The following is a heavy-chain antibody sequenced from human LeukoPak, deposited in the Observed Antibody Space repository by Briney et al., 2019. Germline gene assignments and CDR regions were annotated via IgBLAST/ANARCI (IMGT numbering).Heavy chain of an antibody. D-gene: IGHD6-19*01. CDR2: INHSGST. J-gene: IGHJ4*02. V-gene: IGHV4-34*01. Sequence: SETLSLTCTVSGGSISSYYWSWIRQPPGKGLEWIGEINHSGSTNYNPSLRSRVTVSVHTSKNQLSLKLSSVTAADTAVYYCARQWLVSPLFDYWGQGTLVTVSS. CDR1: GGSISSYY. CDR3: ARQWLVSPLFDY.